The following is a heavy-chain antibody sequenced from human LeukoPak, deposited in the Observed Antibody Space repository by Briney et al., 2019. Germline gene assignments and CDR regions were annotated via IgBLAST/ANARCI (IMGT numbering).Heavy chain of an antibody. V-gene: IGHV4-30-2*01. Sequence: PSETLSLTCAVSGGSISSGGYSWSWIRQPPGKGLEWIGYIYHSGSTYYNPSLKSRVTISVDRSKNQFSLKLSSVTAADTAVYYCARATSVRFGYGMDVWGQGTTVTVSS. D-gene: IGHD2-2*01. CDR1: GGSISSGGYS. CDR2: IYHSGST. CDR3: ARATSVRFGYGMDV. J-gene: IGHJ6*02.